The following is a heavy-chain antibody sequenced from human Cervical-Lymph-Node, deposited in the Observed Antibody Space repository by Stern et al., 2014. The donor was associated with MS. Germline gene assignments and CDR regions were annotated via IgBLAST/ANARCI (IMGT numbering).Heavy chain of an antibody. D-gene: IGHD3-3*01. J-gene: IGHJ6*02. V-gene: IGHV5-51*01. Sequence: EVQLVQSGAEVKKPGESLKISCKVSGYTFTNSLIGWVRQMPGNGLEWMGLIFPGDFETRSRPSFQGHITISADRSTSTAYLHWSRLKASDTGIYYCGRHSAQLNDVWSAIQRPGYYNGMDVWGQGTTVTVSS. CDR2: IFPGDFET. CDR1: GYTFTNSL. CDR3: GRHSAQLNDVWSAIQRPGYYNGMDV.